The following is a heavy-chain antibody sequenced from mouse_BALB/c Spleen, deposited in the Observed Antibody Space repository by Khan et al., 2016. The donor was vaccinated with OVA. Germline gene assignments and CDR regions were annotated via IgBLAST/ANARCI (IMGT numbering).Heavy chain of an antibody. J-gene: IGHJ2*01. Sequence: EVQLKESGPGLVKPSQSLSLTCTVTGYSITSGYAWNWIRQFPGNKLEWMGYISYSGVTSYTPSLKSRISITRDTSKNQFFLQLNSVTTEDTATYYGARGNYHGYYFNYWGQGTTLTVSS. CDR1: GYSITSGYA. V-gene: IGHV3-2*02. CDR2: ISYSGVT. D-gene: IGHD1-1*01. CDR3: ARGNYHGYYFNY.